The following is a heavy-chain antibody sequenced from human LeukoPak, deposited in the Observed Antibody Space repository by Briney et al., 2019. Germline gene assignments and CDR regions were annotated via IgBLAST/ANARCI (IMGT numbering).Heavy chain of an antibody. CDR1: RFIFSDYW. Sequence: PGGSLRLSCAASRFIFSDYWMSWVRQAPGKGLERVAIIKQDGTEKFYVDSVKGRFTISRDDAENSLYLQMNSLRVEDTAVYYCARVLRSYCCAFDIWGQGTMVTVSS. D-gene: IGHD3-16*02. J-gene: IGHJ3*02. CDR3: ARVLRSYCCAFDI. CDR2: IKQDGTEK. V-gene: IGHV3-7*01.